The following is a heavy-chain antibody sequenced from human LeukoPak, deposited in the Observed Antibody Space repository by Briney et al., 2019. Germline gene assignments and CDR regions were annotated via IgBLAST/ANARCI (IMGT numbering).Heavy chain of an antibody. V-gene: IGHV3-23*01. CDR3: AKDQDYYDSGGIDY. Sequence: GGSLGLSCAASGFTFTNYAMSWVRQAPGKGLEWVSGISGSGGSTYYADSVKGRFTISRDNSRNTLYLQMNSLRAEDTAVYYCAKDQDYYDSGGIDYWGQGTLVTVSS. D-gene: IGHD3-10*01. CDR2: ISGSGGST. CDR1: GFTFTNYA. J-gene: IGHJ4*02.